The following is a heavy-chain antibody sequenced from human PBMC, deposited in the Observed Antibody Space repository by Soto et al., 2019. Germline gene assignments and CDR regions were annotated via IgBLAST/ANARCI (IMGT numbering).Heavy chain of an antibody. J-gene: IGHJ3*02. CDR2: ISAYNGNT. V-gene: IGHV1-18*01. Sequence: ASVKVSCKASGYTFTSYGISWVRQAPGQGLEWMGWISAYNGNTNYAQKLQGRVTMTTDTSTSTAYMELRSLISDDTAVYYCARQESAVGSHFAFDIWGQGTMVTVSS. D-gene: IGHD1-26*01. CDR1: GYTFTSYG. CDR3: ARQESAVGSHFAFDI.